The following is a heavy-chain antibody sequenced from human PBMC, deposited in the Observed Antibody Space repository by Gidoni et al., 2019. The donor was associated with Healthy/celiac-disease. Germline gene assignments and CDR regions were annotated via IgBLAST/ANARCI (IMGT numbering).Heavy chain of an antibody. D-gene: IGHD3-3*01. V-gene: IGHV3-72*01. J-gene: IGHJ3*02. CDR3: ARGKRDFWSGHDAFDI. Sequence: EVQLVESGGGLVQPGGSLRLSCAASGFTFSDHYMDWVRQAPGKGLEWVGRTRNKANSDTTEYAASGKGRFTISRDDSKNSLYLQMNSLKTEDTAVYYCARGKRDFWSGHDAFDIWGQGTMVTVSS. CDR1: GFTFSDHY. CDR2: TRNKANSDTT.